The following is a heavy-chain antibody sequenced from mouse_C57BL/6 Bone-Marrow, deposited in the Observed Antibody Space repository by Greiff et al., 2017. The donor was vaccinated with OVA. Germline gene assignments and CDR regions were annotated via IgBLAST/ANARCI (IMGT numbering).Heavy chain of an antibody. V-gene: IGHV7-1*01. CDR1: GFTFSDFY. J-gene: IGHJ4*01. CDR2: SRNKANDYTT. Sequence: EVMLVESGGGLVQSGRSLRLSCATSGFTFSDFYMEWVRQAPGKGLEWIAASRNKANDYTTEYSASVKGRFIVSRDTSQSILYLQMNALRAEDTANYYCARDHDGYYAMDYWGPGTSVTVSS. D-gene: IGHD2-3*01. CDR3: ARDHDGYYAMDY.